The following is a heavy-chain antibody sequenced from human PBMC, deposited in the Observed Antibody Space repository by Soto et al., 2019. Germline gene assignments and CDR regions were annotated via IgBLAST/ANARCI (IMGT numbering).Heavy chain of an antibody. V-gene: IGHV3-9*01. CDR2: ISWNSGSK. D-gene: IGHD3-10*01. CDR3: ARDTISGSGSYYNQYGFDP. CDR1: GFIFDDYA. J-gene: IGHJ5*02. Sequence: EVQLVESGGGLVQPGRSLRLSCAGSGFIFDDYAMHWVRQAPGKGLEWVSSISWNSGSKGYADSVKGRFAISRDNAKNSLYLHMNSLRVEDTALYYCARDTISGSGSYYNQYGFDPWGQGTPVTVSS.